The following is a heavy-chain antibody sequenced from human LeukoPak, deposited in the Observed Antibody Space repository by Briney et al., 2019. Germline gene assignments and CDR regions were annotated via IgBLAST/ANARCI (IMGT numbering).Heavy chain of an antibody. V-gene: IGHV4-59*10. CDR1: GGSFSGYY. Sequence: SETLSLTCAVYGGSFSGYYWSWIRQPPGKGLEWIGRIYTSGSTNYNPSLKSRVTMSVDTSKNQFSLKLSSVTAADTAVYYCARVNDYGDYEDYWGQGTLVTVSS. D-gene: IGHD4-17*01. CDR3: ARVNDYGDYEDY. CDR2: IYTSGST. J-gene: IGHJ4*02.